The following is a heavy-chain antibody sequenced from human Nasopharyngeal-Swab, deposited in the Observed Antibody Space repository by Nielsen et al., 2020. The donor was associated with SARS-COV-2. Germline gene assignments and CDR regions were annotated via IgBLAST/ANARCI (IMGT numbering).Heavy chain of an antibody. CDR2: ISSSGSTI. CDR3: ARGPALTEYFDY. Sequence: GESLKISCAASGFTFSDYYMSWIRQAPGKGLEWVSYISSSGSTIYYDDSVKGRFTISRDNDKNSLYLQMNSLRAEDTAVYYCARGPALTEYFDYWGQGTLVTVSS. J-gene: IGHJ4*02. V-gene: IGHV3-11*01. CDR1: GFTFSDYY. D-gene: IGHD3-16*01.